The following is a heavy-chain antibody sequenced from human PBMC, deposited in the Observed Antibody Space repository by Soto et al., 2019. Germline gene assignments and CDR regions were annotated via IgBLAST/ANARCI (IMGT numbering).Heavy chain of an antibody. V-gene: IGHV4-59*08. CDR2: IYYSGST. CDR1: GGSISSYY. CDR3: ARLRRSVIAISGFYFDY. D-gene: IGHD2-21*01. J-gene: IGHJ4*02. Sequence: QVQLQESGPGLVKPSETLSLTCTVSGGSISSYYWSWIRQPPGKGLEWIGYIYYSGSTNYNPSLKSRVTISVDTSKNQFSLKLRSVTAADTAVYYCARLRRSVIAISGFYFDYWGQGTLVTVSS.